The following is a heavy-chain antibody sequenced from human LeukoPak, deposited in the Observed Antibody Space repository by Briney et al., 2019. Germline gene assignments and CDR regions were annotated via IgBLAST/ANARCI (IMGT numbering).Heavy chain of an antibody. V-gene: IGHV3-30*04. Sequence: GGSLRLSCADSGFTFSSYAMHWVRQAPGKGLEWVAVISYDGSNKYYPDSVKGRFTISRDNSKNTLYLQMNSLRAEDTAVYYCARDSEARYFEGGAFDIWGQGTMVTVSS. CDR2: ISYDGSNK. CDR3: ARDSEARYFEGGAFDI. D-gene: IGHD3-9*01. J-gene: IGHJ3*02. CDR1: GFTFSSYA.